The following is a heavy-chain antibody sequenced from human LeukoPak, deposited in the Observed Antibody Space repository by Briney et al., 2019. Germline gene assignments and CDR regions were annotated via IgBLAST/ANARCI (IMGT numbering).Heavy chain of an antibody. V-gene: IGHV3-33*06. Sequence: GRSLRLSCTASGFTFSDYGMHWVRQAPGKGLEWVAIIWYDGYNKYYADSVRGRFTISRDNSKNTVYLQMNSLRPEDTAVYFCAKSATKYNDDIESWGQGTLVTVSS. D-gene: IGHD5/OR15-5a*01. CDR2: IWYDGYNK. CDR3: AKSATKYNDDIES. J-gene: IGHJ4*02. CDR1: GFTFSDYG.